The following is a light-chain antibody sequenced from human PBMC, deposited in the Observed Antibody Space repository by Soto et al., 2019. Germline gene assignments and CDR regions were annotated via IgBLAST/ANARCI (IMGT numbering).Light chain of an antibody. CDR2: SGS. CDR1: QPISTY. CDR3: QKSYSSPLT. J-gene: IGKJ2*01. Sequence: DIQMTQSPYSLSASVGDIVTITCRSSQPISTYLNWYQQKAGRGPKLLIFSGSSLKRGVPSRFTGSVSGPDLTLTISSLQPEHVATYFCQKSYSSPLTFGQGTRLE. V-gene: IGKV1-39*01.